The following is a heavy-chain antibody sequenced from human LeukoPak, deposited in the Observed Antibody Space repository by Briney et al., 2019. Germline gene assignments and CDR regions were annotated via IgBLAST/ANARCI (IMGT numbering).Heavy chain of an antibody. J-gene: IGHJ4*02. V-gene: IGHV3-23*01. CDR2: ISGSGGST. CDR1: GFTFSSYA. CDR3: AKEYEAYSSRWYYFDY. Sequence: AGGSLRLSCAASGFTFSSYAMSWVRQAPGKGLEWVLAISGSGGSTYYADSVKGRFTISRDNSKNTLYLQMNSLRAEDTAVYYCAKEYEAYSSRWYYFDYWGQGTLVTVSS. D-gene: IGHD6-19*01.